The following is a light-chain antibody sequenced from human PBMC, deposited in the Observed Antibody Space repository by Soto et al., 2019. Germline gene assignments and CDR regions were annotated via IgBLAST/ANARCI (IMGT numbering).Light chain of an antibody. CDR3: SSYISSSTDA. CDR2: DVT. Sequence: QSALTQPASVSGSPGQSITISCTGTSSDVGGYDFVSWYQQHPGKAPKLMIYDVTNRPSGVSNRFSGSKSGNTASLTISGLQAEDEADYYCSSYISSSTDAFGTGTKVTVL. CDR1: SSDVGGYDF. J-gene: IGLJ1*01. V-gene: IGLV2-14*01.